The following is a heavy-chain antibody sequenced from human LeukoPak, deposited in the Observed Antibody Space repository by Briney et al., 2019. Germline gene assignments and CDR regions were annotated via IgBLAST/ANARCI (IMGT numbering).Heavy chain of an antibody. D-gene: IGHD4-17*01. CDR3: ARAARLPDYGDYDY. CDR1: GDSVSSNSAA. Sequence: SQTLSLTCAISGDSVSSNSAAWNWIRQSPSRGLEWLGRTYYRSKWYNDYAVSVKSRRTINPDTSKNQFSLQLNSVTPEDTAVYYCARAARLPDYGDYDYWGQGTLVTVSS. CDR2: TYYRSKWYN. J-gene: IGHJ4*02. V-gene: IGHV6-1*01.